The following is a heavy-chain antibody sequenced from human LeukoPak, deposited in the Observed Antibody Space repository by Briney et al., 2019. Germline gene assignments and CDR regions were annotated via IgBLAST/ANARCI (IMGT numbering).Heavy chain of an antibody. Sequence: GGSLRLSCAVSGITLSNYGMSWVRQAPGKGLEWVAGISGSAGGTNYADSVKGRFTISRDNSKNTLYLQMNRLRAEDTAVYFCAKRGVVIRVILVGLHKEAYYFDSWGQGALVTVSS. CDR2: ISGSAGGT. V-gene: IGHV3-23*01. CDR3: AKRGVVIRVILVGLHKEAYYFDS. CDR1: GITLSNYG. J-gene: IGHJ4*02. D-gene: IGHD2-15*01.